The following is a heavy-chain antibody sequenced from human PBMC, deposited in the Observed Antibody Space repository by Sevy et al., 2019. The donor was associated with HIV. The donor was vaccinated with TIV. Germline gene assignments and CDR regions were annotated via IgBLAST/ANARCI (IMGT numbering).Heavy chain of an antibody. CDR2: ISYDGSKK. CDR1: GFTFSSYA. CDR3: ARDRSSSWINYYLDS. Sequence: GGSLRLSCAASGFTFSSYAIHWVRQAPGKGLEWVAVISYDGSKKYYANSVKGRFTISRDNSKNTLYLQVNSLRVEDTAVYYCARDRSSSWINYYLDSWGQGPLVTVSS. J-gene: IGHJ4*02. D-gene: IGHD2-2*01. V-gene: IGHV3-30*04.